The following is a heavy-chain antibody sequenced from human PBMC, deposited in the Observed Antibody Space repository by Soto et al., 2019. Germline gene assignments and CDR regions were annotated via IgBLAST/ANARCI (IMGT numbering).Heavy chain of an antibody. V-gene: IGHV3-48*01. CDR2: IGIGSSTK. CDR3: ARVQLYYNDIVVAMYAFDI. Sequence: SLRLSCAASGFTFRNDGLNWVRQAPGKGLEWVSYIGIGSSTKYYADSVKGRFTISRGNAKNSLYLQMNSLRAEDTAVYYCARVQLYYNDIVVAMYAFDIWGQGTMVTVSS. CDR1: GFTFRNDG. J-gene: IGHJ3*02. D-gene: IGHD2-15*01.